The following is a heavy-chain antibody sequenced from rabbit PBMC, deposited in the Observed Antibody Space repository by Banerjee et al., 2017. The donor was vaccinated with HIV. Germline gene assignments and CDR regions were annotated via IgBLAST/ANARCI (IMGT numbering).Heavy chain of an antibody. J-gene: IGHJ4*01. CDR1: GIDFSSNA. V-gene: IGHV1S43*01. D-gene: IGHD6-1*01. CDR2: IYSSSGST. Sequence: QQQLEESGGGLVKPGGTLTLTCKASGIDFSSNAMCWVRQAPGKGPEWIACIYSSSGSTWYASWVNGRFTISRSTSLNTVDLKMTSLTAADTATYFCARDGYAYGYAGLPYGSGYFNLWGQGTLVTVS. CDR3: ARDGYAYGYAGLPYGSGYFNL.